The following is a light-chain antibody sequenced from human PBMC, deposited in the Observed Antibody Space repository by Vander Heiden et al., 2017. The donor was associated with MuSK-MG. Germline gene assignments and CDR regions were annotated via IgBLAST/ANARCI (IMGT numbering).Light chain of an antibody. CDR2: QDN. CDR1: KLGGKY. Sequence: SYDLTQPPSVSVSPGQTASITCSGDKLGGKYACWYQQKPGQSPALLIYQDNKRPSGIPGRFSGSNSGNTATLTISGAQAMDEADYYCQAWDSSTATVFGTGTKVTVL. J-gene: IGLJ1*01. CDR3: QAWDSSTATV. V-gene: IGLV3-1*01.